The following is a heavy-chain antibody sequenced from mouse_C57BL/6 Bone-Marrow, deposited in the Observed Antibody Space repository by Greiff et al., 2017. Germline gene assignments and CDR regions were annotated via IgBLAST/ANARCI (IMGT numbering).Heavy chain of an antibody. D-gene: IGHD2-4*01. CDR3: AFDDYGGFAY. V-gene: IGHV1-64*01. CDR2: IHPNSGST. J-gene: IGHJ3*01. Sequence: VQLQQPGAELVKPGASVKLSCKASGYTFTSYWMHWVKQRPGQGLEWIGMIHPNSGSTNYNEKFKSKDTLTVDKSSSTAYMQLSSLTSEDSAVYYCAFDDYGGFAYWGQGTLVTVSA. CDR1: GYTFTSYW.